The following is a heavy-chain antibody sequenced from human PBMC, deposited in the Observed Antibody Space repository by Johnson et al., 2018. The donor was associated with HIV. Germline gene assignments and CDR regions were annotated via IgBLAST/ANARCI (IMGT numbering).Heavy chain of an antibody. CDR2: IQFDGSHK. CDR1: GFSFSNYA. Sequence: QVQLVESGGGVVQPGRSLRLSCAASGFSFSNYAIHWVRQAPGKGLEWVTFIQFDGSHKYSADFVKGRFTISRDTSKKSVFRQMNNLRPEDTAVYYCAKETRDSRSAFDVWGQGTLVTVSS. V-gene: IGHV3-30*02. J-gene: IGHJ3*01. CDR3: AKETRDSRSAFDV. D-gene: IGHD4-11*01.